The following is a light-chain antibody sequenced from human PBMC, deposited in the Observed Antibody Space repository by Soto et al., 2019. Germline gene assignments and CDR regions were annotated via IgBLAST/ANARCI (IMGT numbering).Light chain of an antibody. Sequence: EIVLTQSPGTLSLSPGQRATLSCRASQSVSSSYLAWYQHKRGQAPRLLMFGTGSRATGIPDRFSGTGSGTDFTLIINRLEPEDFAVYYCQQYSSTPHTFGQGTKWIS. CDR2: GTG. J-gene: IGKJ2*01. V-gene: IGKV3-20*01. CDR1: QSVSSSY. CDR3: QQYSSTPHT.